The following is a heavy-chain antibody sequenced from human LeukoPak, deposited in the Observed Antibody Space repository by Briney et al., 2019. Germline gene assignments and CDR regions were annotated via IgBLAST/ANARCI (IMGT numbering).Heavy chain of an antibody. CDR2: VYSRGST. D-gene: IGHD2-2*01. V-gene: IGHV4-4*07. CDR1: GGSFSDYY. CDR3: ARDCSSTSCYGEPRLTY. J-gene: IGHJ4*02. Sequence: PSETLSLTCSVSGGSFSDYYWSWLRHSAGKGLEWIGRVYSRGSTIYSPSLRSRLTMSLDTSNDQFSLRLRSVTAADTAVYYCARDCSSTSCYGEPRLTYWGQGILVTVSS.